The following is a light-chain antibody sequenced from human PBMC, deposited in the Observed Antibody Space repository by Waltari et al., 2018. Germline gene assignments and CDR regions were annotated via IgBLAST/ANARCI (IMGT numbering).Light chain of an antibody. V-gene: IGKV4-1*01. CDR1: QRVLYSSNNKNY. CDR2: WAS. CDR3: QQYYSTPQT. J-gene: IGKJ2*01. Sequence: DIVMTQSPDSLAVSLGERATINCKSSQRVLYSSNNKNYFAWYQQKPGQPPKLLIYWASTRESGVPDRFSGSGSGTDFTLTISSLQAEDVAVYYCQQYYSTPQTFGQGTKLEIK.